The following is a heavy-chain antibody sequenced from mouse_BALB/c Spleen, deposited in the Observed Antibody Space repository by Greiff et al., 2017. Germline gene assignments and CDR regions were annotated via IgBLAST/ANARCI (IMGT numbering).Heavy chain of an antibody. Sequence: VQLQQSGPSLVQPSQSLSITCTVSGFSLTSYGVHWVRQSPGKGLEWLGVIWRGGSTDYNAAFMSRLSITKDNSKSQVFFKMNSLQADDTAIYYCAKNDGYYYAMDYWGQGTSVTVSS. CDR1: GFSLTSYG. CDR3: AKNDGYYYAMDY. J-gene: IGHJ4*01. V-gene: IGHV2-5-1*01. D-gene: IGHD2-3*01. CDR2: IWRGGST.